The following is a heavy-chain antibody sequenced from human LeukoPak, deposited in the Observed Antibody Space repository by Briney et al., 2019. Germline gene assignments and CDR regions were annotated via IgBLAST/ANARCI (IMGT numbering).Heavy chain of an antibody. V-gene: IGHV5-51*01. CDR1: GYSFTSYW. Sequence: GESLKISCKGSGYSFTSYWIGWVRQMPGKGLEWMGIIYPGDSDTRYSPSFQGQVTISADKSISTAYLQWSSLKASDTAMYYCARYRKQLVQRYYFDYWGQGTLVTVSS. D-gene: IGHD6-6*01. J-gene: IGHJ4*02. CDR2: IYPGDSDT. CDR3: ARYRKQLVQRYYFDY.